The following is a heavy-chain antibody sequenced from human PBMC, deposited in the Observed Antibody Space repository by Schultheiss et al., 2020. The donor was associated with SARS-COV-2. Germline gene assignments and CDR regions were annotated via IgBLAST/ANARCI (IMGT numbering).Heavy chain of an antibody. CDR3: ARARVGSSSINFDY. J-gene: IGHJ4*02. V-gene: IGHV4-61*01. CDR2: IYYSGST. D-gene: IGHD6-6*01. CDR1: GGSVSSGSYY. Sequence: SETLSLTCAVSGGSVSSGSYYWSWIRQPPGKGLEWIGYIYYSGSTNYNPSLKSRVTISVDTSKNQFSLKLSSVTAADTAVYYCARARVGSSSINFDYWGQGTLVTVSS.